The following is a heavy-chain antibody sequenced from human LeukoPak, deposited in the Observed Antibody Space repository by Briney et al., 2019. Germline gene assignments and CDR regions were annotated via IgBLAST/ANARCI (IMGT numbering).Heavy chain of an antibody. D-gene: IGHD2-8*02. CDR2: IKRDGSDT. J-gene: IGHJ3*02. CDR3: ARDSSYCSGGVCFDVFDI. V-gene: IGHV3-7*01. Sequence: GGSLRLSCAASGFTFSSYWMTWVRQAPGRGLEWVANIKRDGSDTHYLDSLKGRFTISRDNAKSSLSLQMNSLRAEDTAVYYCARDSSYCSGGVCFDVFDIWGQGTMVVVSS. CDR1: GFTFSSYW.